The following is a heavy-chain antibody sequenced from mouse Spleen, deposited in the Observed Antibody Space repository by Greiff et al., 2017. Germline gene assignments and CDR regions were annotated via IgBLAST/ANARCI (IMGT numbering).Heavy chain of an antibody. CDR3: ARGYYAMDY. CDR2: IYPRSGNT. J-gene: IGHJ4*01. V-gene: IGHV1-81*01. Sequence: QVQLQQSGAELARPGASVKLSCKASGYTFTSYGISWVKQRTGQGLESIGEIYPRSGNTYYNEKFKGKATLTADKSSSTAYMELRSLTSEDSAVYFCARGYYAMDYWGQGTSVTVSS. CDR1: GYTFTSYG.